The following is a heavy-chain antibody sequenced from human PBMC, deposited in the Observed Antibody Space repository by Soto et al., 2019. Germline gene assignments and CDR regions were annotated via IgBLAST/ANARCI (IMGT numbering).Heavy chain of an antibody. CDR2: IDPSDSHA. CDR3: GRPGAFYYYGMAV. V-gene: IGHV5-10-1*01. J-gene: IGHJ6*02. D-gene: IGHD1-26*01. CDR1: GYTFTNYW. Sequence: GESLKISCKASGYTFTNYWITWVRQMPGKGLEWMGRIDPSDSHANYSPSFGGHVTSSVDKSTNTAYLQWSSLSPSDTATYYCGRPGAFYYYGMAVWGQGTTVTVSS.